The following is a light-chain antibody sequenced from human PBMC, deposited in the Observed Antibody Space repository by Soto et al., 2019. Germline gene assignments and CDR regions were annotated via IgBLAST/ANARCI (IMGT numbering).Light chain of an antibody. Sequence: EIVLTQSPRTLSLSPGERATLSCRSSQSVSSDLAWYHQKPRQAPRLRMYSASPRATGIPSRFSRSGSGTEFTLTINSLQSEDFAVYYCQQYNSLPRTFGQGTKVDIK. CDR3: QQYNSLPRT. CDR2: SAS. J-gene: IGKJ1*01. CDR1: QSVSSD. V-gene: IGKV3-15*01.